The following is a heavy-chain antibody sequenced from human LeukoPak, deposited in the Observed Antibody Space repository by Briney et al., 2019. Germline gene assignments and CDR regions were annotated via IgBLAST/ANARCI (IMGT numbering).Heavy chain of an antibody. D-gene: IGHD4-17*01. CDR3: ATTLYGDYGMYYFDY. Sequence: GGSLRLSCAASGFTVSSNYMSWVRQAPGKGLEWVSVIYSGGSTYYADSVKGRFTTSRDNSKNTLYLQMNSLRAEDTAVYYCATTLYGDYGMYYFDYWGQGTLVTVSS. J-gene: IGHJ4*02. CDR2: IYSGGST. CDR1: GFTVSSNY. V-gene: IGHV3-53*01.